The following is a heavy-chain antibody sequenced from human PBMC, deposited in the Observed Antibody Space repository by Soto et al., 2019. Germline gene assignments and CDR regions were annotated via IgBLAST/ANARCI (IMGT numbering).Heavy chain of an antibody. J-gene: IGHJ6*02. V-gene: IGHV1-18*01. CDR3: ARDRESSSWYVGIYYYYYGMDV. Sequence: GASVKVSCKASGYTFTSYGISWVRQAPGQGLEWMGWISAYNGNTNYAQKLQGRVTMTTDTSTSTAYMELRSLRSDDTAVYYCARDRESSSWYVGIYYYYYGMDVWGQGTTVTSP. CDR1: GYTFTSYG. CDR2: ISAYNGNT. D-gene: IGHD6-13*01.